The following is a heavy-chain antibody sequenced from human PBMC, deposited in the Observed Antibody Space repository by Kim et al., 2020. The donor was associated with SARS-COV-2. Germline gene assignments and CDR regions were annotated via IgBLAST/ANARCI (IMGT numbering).Heavy chain of an antibody. D-gene: IGHD6-19*01. CDR1: GGSISSYY. J-gene: IGHJ5*02. CDR2: IYYSGST. V-gene: IGHV4-59*01. CDR3: ARDNLAVALGNWFDP. Sequence: SETLSLTCTVSGGSISSYYWSWIRQPPGKGLEWIGYIYYSGSTNYNPSLKSRVTISVDTSKNQFSLKLSSVTAADTAVYYCARDNLAVALGNWFDPWGQGTLVTVSS.